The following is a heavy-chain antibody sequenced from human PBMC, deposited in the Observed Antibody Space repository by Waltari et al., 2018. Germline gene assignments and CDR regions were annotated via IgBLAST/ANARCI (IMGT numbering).Heavy chain of an antibody. CDR2: ISGSGGST. CDR1: GFTFSSYA. Sequence: EVQLLESGGGLVQPGGSVRLSCAASGFTFSSYAMSWVRQAPGKGLEWVSAISGSGGSTYYADSVKGRFTISRDNSKNTLYLQMNSLRAEDTAVYYCAKAYCSSTSCYPAFDYWGQGTLVTVSS. J-gene: IGHJ4*02. V-gene: IGHV3-23*01. CDR3: AKAYCSSTSCYPAFDY. D-gene: IGHD2-2*01.